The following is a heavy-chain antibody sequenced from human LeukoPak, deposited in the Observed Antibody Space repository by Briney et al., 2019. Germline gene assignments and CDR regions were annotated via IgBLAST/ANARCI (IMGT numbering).Heavy chain of an antibody. CDR3: ARGSGLTYYYDSSGYYYNWFDP. V-gene: IGHV1-18*01. D-gene: IGHD3-22*01. J-gene: IGHJ5*02. CDR1: GYTFTSYG. CDR2: ISAYNGNT. Sequence: ASVKVSCKASGYTFTSYGISWVRQAPGQGLEWMGWISAYNGNTNYAQKLQGRVTMTTDTSTSTAYMELRSLRSDDTAVYYCARGSGLTYYYDSSGYYYNWFDPWGQGTLVTVSS.